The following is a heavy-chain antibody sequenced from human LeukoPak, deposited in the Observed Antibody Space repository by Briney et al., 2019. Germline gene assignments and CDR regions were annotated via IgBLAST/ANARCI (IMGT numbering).Heavy chain of an antibody. CDR1: GFTFSSYG. J-gene: IGHJ4*02. Sequence: PGRSLRLSCAASGFTFSSYGMHWVRQAPGKGLEWVAVIWYDGSNKYYADSVKGRFTISRDNSKNTLYLQMNSLRAEDTAVYYCAREVGAVLFDYWGQGTLVTVSS. D-gene: IGHD6-19*01. CDR2: IWYDGSNK. V-gene: IGHV3-33*01. CDR3: AREVGAVLFDY.